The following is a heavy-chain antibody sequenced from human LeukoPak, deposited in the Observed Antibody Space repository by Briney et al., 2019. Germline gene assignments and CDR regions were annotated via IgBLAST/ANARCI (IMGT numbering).Heavy chain of an antibody. V-gene: IGHV3-21*04. D-gene: IGHD3-10*01. Sequence: PGGSLRLSCAASGFSFSDYSMSWVRQAPGKGLEWVSSISSTSSHIYYADSVKGRFTISRDNAKNSLFLQMNSLRAEDTAVYYCAKVAYYYGSGSRYYYYGMDVWGQGTTVTVSS. CDR2: ISSTSSHI. CDR1: GFSFSDYS. J-gene: IGHJ6*02. CDR3: AKVAYYYGSGSRYYYYGMDV.